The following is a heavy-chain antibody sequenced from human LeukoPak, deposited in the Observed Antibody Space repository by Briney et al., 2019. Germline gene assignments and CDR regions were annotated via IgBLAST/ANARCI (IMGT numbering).Heavy chain of an antibody. CDR2: IYYSGST. V-gene: IGHV4-39*01. D-gene: IGHD3-16*02. J-gene: IGHJ4*02. CDR1: GXSISSSTYY. CDR3: ASGRLRLGELSFDY. Sequence: SETLSLTCTVSGXSISSSTYYWGWIRQPPGKGLEWIGSIYYSGSTYYNPSLKSRVTISLDTSKGQFSLKLSSVTAADTAVYYCASGRLRLGELSFDYWGQGTLVTVSS.